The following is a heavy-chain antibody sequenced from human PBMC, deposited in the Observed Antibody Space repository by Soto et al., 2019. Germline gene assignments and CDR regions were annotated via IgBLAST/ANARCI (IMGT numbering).Heavy chain of an antibody. Sequence: GGSLRLSCAASGFIFRTYWMQWGRQVPGKDLVWVSRINNDGSSTDYADSVKGRFTISRDNAKDTLYLQMNSLRVEDTAVYYCAMGTMDVWGKGTTVTVSS. CDR2: INNDGSST. D-gene: IGHD7-27*01. CDR3: AMGTMDV. CDR1: GFIFRTYW. V-gene: IGHV3-74*01. J-gene: IGHJ6*04.